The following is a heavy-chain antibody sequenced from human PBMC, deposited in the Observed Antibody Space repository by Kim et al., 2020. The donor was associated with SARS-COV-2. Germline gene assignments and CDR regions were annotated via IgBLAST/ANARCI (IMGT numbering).Heavy chain of an antibody. Sequence: SETLSLTCAVYGGSFSGYYWSWIRQPPGKGLEWIGEINHSGSTNYNPSLKSRVTISVDTSKNQFSLKLSSVTAADTAVYYCARGKGRFDPWGQGTLVTVSS. V-gene: IGHV4-34*01. CDR2: INHSGST. CDR3: ARGKGRFDP. J-gene: IGHJ5*02. CDR1: GGSFSGYY.